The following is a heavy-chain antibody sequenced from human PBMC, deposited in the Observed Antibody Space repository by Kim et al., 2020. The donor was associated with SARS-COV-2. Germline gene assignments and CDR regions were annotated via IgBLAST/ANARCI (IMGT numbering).Heavy chain of an antibody. Sequence: GGSLRLSCATSGFSLDVYTVHWVRQAPGKGLEWVSLINRRGSTIHADSLEGRFTISRDKRRNSIFLQMNSLTSEDTAFYYCTKELFTGWPNLESWGRGTL. CDR2: INRRGST. CDR1: GFSLDVYT. CDR3: TKELFTGWPNLES. J-gene: IGHJ5*01. D-gene: IGHD3-9*01. V-gene: IGHV3-43*01.